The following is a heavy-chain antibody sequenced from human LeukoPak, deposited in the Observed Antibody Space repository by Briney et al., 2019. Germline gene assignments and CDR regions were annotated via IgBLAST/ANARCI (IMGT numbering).Heavy chain of an antibody. CDR2: IKQDGSEK. J-gene: IGHJ4*02. D-gene: IGHD2-15*01. Sequence: GGSLRLSCVASGFTFSNYWMSWVRQAPGKGLEWVANIKQDGSEKSYVGSVTGRFTISRDNAKNSLYMQMSSLRAEDTAVYYCVRQRRYCSGDSCYQRTFDYWGQGTLVTVSS. CDR3: VRQRRYCSGDSCYQRTFDY. CDR1: GFTFSNYW. V-gene: IGHV3-7*01.